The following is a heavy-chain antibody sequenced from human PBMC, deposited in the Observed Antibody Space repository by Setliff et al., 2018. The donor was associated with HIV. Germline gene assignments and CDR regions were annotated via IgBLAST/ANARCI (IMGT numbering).Heavy chain of an antibody. V-gene: IGHV4-34*01. D-gene: IGHD2-21*02. CDR3: VRWYYCVSGACYRADY. CDR1: GTSFSDHY. CDR2: MNQSGTT. J-gene: IGHJ4*02. Sequence: PSETLSLTCSVYGTSFSDHYWSWVRQTPGKGLEWIGEMNQSGTTNYNPSLKNRVTMSIDTSERQFSLKLTSVTAADTAVYYCVRWYYCVSGACYRADYWGQGTMVTVSS.